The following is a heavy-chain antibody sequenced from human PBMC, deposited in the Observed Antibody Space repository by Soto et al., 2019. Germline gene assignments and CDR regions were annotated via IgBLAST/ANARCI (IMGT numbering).Heavy chain of an antibody. CDR1: GFSFNRHS. CDR3: ARDVGFDGMDL. V-gene: IGHV3-48*02. J-gene: IGHJ6*02. Sequence: DVQVVESGGGLVQPGTSLRLSCAASGFSFNRHSMNWVRQAPGKGLEWISSINVSGGTIYYADSVKGRFTVSRDNARNSMHLQMNSLRDEDTAVYYCARDVGFDGMDLWGQGTTVTVSS. D-gene: IGHD3-3*01. CDR2: INVSGGTI.